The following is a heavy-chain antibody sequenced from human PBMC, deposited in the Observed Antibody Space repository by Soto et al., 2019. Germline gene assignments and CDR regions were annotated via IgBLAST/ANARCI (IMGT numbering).Heavy chain of an antibody. V-gene: IGHV3-30*03. Sequence: PGGSLRLSCAVSGFTFSSYGMHWVRQAPGKGLERVAFISYDGAKVSYADSVKGRFTISRDNSMNTLYLQMNSLRAEDTAVYYCARAYEGDYFDYWGQGTLVTVSS. CDR3: ARAYEGDYFDY. J-gene: IGHJ4*02. CDR2: ISYDGAKV. CDR1: GFTFSSYG. D-gene: IGHD3-16*01.